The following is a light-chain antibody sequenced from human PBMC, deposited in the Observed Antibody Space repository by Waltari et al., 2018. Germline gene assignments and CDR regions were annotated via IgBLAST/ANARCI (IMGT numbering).Light chain of an antibody. V-gene: IGLV2-14*03. CDR1: SRDVGGYAY. CDR3: SSYTSISACVL. CDR2: DVS. Sequence: QSALTQPASVSGSPGQSITISCTGTSRDVGGYAYVSWYQQHPGKAPKLMIYDVSNRPSGVSNRFSGSKSGNTASLTISGLQAEDEADYYCSSYTSISACVLFGGGTKLTVL. J-gene: IGLJ3*02.